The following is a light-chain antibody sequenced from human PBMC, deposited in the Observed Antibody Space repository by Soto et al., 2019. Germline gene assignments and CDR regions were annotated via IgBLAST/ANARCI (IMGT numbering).Light chain of an antibody. Sequence: QSVLTQPPSASGTPGQRVTISCSGSSSNIGSNTVNWYQQLQGTAPKLLIYTNDQRPSGVPDRFSGSKSGTSASLAISGPQFEDGADYYCAAWDDSLNGRVFGGGTKLTVL. CDR2: TND. CDR3: AAWDDSLNGRV. J-gene: IGLJ2*01. V-gene: IGLV1-44*01. CDR1: SSNIGSNT.